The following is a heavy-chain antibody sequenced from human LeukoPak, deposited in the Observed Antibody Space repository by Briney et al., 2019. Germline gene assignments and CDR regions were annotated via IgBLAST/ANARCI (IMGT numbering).Heavy chain of an antibody. CDR2: IYYSGST. J-gene: IGHJ4*02. Sequence: PSETLSLTCTVSGGSISSYYWSWIRQPPGKGLEWIGYIYYSGSTNYNPSLKSRVTVSVDTSQNQFSLKVSSVTAADTAVYYCARVSRSGWYYLDYWGQGTLVTVSS. CDR1: GGSISSYY. D-gene: IGHD6-19*01. V-gene: IGHV4-59*01. CDR3: ARVSRSGWYYLDY.